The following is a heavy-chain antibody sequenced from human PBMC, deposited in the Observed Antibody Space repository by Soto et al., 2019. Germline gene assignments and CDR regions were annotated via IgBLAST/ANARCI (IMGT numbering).Heavy chain of an antibody. D-gene: IGHD2-21*02. CDR1: GYSFTSYW. J-gene: IGHJ3*02. CDR2: IYPGDSDT. CDR3: ARRYTVVTQGEGQLDAFDI. V-gene: IGHV5-51*01. Sequence: GESLKISCKGSGYSFTSYWIGWVRQMPGKGLEWMGIIYPGDSDTRYSPSFQGQVTISADKSISTAYLQWSSLKASDTAMYYCARRYTVVTQGEGQLDAFDICGQGTMVTVSS.